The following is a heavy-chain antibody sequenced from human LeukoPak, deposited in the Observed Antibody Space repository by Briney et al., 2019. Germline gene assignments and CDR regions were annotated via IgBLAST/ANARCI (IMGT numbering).Heavy chain of an antibody. CDR3: ARSPPAYYYDSSGYYYVKAFDY. D-gene: IGHD3-22*01. J-gene: IGHJ4*02. CDR2: IKQDGSEK. V-gene: IGHV3-7*01. CDR1: GFTFSSYW. Sequence: GGSLRLSCAASGFTFSSYWMTWVRQAPGKGLEWVANIKQDGSEKYYVDSVKGRFTIFRDNAKNSVYLQMNSLRAEDTAVYYCARSPPAYYYDSSGYYYVKAFDYWGQGTLVTVSS.